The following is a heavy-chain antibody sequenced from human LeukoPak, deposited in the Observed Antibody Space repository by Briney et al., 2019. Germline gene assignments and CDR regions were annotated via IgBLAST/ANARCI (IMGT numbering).Heavy chain of an antibody. J-gene: IGHJ6*02. CDR2: ISYDGSNK. CDR3: ARDLRSGYDNGMDV. V-gene: IGHV3-30-3*01. D-gene: IGHD5-12*01. CDR1: GFTFSSYA. Sequence: PGGSLRLSCAVSGFTFSSYAMHWVRQAPGKGLEWVAVISYDGSNKYYADSVKGRFTISRDNSKNTLYLQMNSLRAEDTAVYYCARDLRSGYDNGMDVWGQGTTVTVSS.